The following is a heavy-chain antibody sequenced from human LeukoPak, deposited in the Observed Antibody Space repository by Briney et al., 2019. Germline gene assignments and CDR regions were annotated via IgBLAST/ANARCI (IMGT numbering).Heavy chain of an antibody. V-gene: IGHV4-38-2*02. CDR1: GYSISSGYY. CDR3: AGEVGNPFDY. CDR2: IYHSGST. Sequence: SETLSLTCTVSGYSISSGYYWGWIRQPPGKGLEWIGSIYHSGSTYYNPSLKSRVTISVDTSKNQFSLKLSSVTAADTAVYYCAGEVGNPFDYWGQGTLVTVSS. J-gene: IGHJ4*02. D-gene: IGHD4-23*01.